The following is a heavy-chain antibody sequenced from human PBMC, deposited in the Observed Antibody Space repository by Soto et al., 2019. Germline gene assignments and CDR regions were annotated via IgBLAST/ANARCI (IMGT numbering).Heavy chain of an antibody. J-gene: IGHJ6*02. CDR1: GFTFSSYS. CDR3: ARIEVDFTYYYYYGRDF. D-gene: IGHD2-15*01. V-gene: IGHV3-48*02. Sequence: EVQLVESGGGLVQPGGSLRLSCAASGFTFSSYSMNWVRQAPGKGLEWVSYISSSSSTLDYAYSVKGRFTISRDNAKNSLYLQLNSLRDEDTAVYYCARIEVDFTYYYYYGRDFWGQGTTVTFAS. CDR2: ISSSSSTL.